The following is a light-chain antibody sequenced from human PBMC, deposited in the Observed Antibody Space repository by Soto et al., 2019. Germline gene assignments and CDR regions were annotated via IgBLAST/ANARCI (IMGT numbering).Light chain of an antibody. CDR1: QSVSNY. CDR3: QQRRNLPYT. CDR2: DTT. Sequence: ETLLTQSPGTLSLSPGERATLSCRASQSVSNYLAWFQQKPGQAPRLLIFDTTNRAPGTPARFSGSGSVTDFTLTISSLEPEDFAVYYCQQRRNLPYTFDQGTKLEIK. J-gene: IGKJ2*01. V-gene: IGKV3-11*01.